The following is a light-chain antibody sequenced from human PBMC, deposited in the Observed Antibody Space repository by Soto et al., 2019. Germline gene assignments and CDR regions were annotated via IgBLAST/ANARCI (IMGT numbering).Light chain of an antibody. CDR2: DTS. J-gene: IGKJ3*01. Sequence: EIVLTQSPGTLSLSPGERATLSCRASQSVSSSYLAWYQQKPGQAPRLLIYDTSDRATGIPDRFSASGSGTDFTLTISRLEPEDFAVYXCQHYGTSALFGPGTKVDIK. CDR1: QSVSSSY. V-gene: IGKV3-20*01. CDR3: QHYGTSAL.